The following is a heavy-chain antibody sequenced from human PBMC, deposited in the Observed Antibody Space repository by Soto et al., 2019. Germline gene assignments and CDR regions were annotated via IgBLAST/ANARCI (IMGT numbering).Heavy chain of an antibody. CDR3: ARGEDPTYYYDSSGPIFDY. D-gene: IGHD3-22*01. CDR2: IYYSGST. CDR1: GGSISSGGYY. V-gene: IGHV4-31*03. J-gene: IGHJ4*02. Sequence: PSETLSLTCTVSGGSISSGGYYWSWIRQHPGKGLEWIGYIYYSGSTYYNPPLKSRVTISVDTSKNQFSLKLSSVTAADTAVYYCARGEDPTYYYDSSGPIFDYWGQGTLVTVSS.